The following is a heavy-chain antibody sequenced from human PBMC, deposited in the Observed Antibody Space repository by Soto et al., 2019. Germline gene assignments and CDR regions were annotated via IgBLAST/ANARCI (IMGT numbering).Heavy chain of an antibody. CDR1: GGSISSYY. D-gene: IGHD3-3*01. V-gene: IGHV4-59*01. J-gene: IGHJ4*02. Sequence: PSETLSLTCTVSGGSISSYYWSWIRQPPGKGLEWIGYIYYSGSTNYNPSLKSRVTISVDTSKNQFSLKLSSVTAADTAVYYCARGAETYYDFWSGYYPPMGFGYWGQGTLVTVSS. CDR2: IYYSGST. CDR3: ARGAETYYDFWSGYYPPMGFGY.